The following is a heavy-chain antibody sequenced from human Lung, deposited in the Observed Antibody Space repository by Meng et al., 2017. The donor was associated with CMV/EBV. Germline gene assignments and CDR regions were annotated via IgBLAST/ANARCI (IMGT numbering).Heavy chain of an antibody. Sequence: QAAVQAPGPGLVKPSGTLSLTCGVSGVSISSNIRWTWVRQPPGKGLEWIGDIDDSGSTNYNPSLNSRISISLDKSKNHFSLKVNSVTAADTAVYYCARGKQDAWELLAYWGQGALVTVSS. CDR1: GVSISSNIR. V-gene: IGHV4-4*02. J-gene: IGHJ4*02. D-gene: IGHD1-26*01. CDR3: ARGKQDAWELLAY. CDR2: IDDSGST.